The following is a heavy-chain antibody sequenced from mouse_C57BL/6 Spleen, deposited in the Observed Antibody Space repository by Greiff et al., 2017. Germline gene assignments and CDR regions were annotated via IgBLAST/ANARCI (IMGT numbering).Heavy chain of an antibody. Sequence: VQLQQPGAELVRPGSSVKLSCKASGYTFTSYWMHWVKQRPIQGLEWIGNIDPSDSETHYNQKFKDKATLTVDKSSSTAYMQLSSLTSEDSAVYYCARKGLYYYGSSSYAMDYGGQGTSVTVSS. V-gene: IGHV1-52*01. CDR2: IDPSDSET. J-gene: IGHJ4*01. CDR1: GYTFTSYW. D-gene: IGHD1-1*01. CDR3: ARKGLYYYGSSSYAMDY.